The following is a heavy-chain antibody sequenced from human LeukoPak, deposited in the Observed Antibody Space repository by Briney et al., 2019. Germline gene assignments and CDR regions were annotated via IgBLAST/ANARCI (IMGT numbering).Heavy chain of an antibody. J-gene: IGHJ6*02. CDR3: TRGPIQLWFYYGMDV. D-gene: IGHD5-18*01. CDR2: IRSKAYRETT. Sequence: GGSLRLSCTAFGFTFGDHAMSWVRQAPGKGLEWVGFIRSKAYRETTEYAASVKGRFTISRDDSTSIAYLQMNSLKTEDTAVYYCTRGPIQLWFYYGMDVWGQGTTVIVSS. CDR1: GFTFGDHA. V-gene: IGHV3-49*04.